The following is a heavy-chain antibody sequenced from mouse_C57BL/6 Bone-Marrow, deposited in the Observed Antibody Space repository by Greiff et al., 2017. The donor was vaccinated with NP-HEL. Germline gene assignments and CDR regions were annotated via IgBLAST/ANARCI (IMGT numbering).Heavy chain of an antibody. J-gene: IGHJ1*03. CDR1: GYTFTSYW. D-gene: IGHD1-1*01. CDR2: IDPNSGGT. V-gene: IGHV1-72*01. CDR3: ARYYYGSRGWYFDV. Sequence: VQLQQSGADLVKPGASVKLSCKASGYTFTSYWMHWVKQRPGRGLEWIGRIDPNSGGTKFNEKFKTKATLTVDKPSITAYMQLSSLTSEDYAVYYCARYYYGSRGWYFDVWGTGTTVTVSS.